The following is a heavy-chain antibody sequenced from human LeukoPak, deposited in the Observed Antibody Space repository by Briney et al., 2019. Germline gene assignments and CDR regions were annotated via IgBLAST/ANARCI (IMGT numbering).Heavy chain of an antibody. D-gene: IGHD7-27*01. CDR1: GYTFTSYY. V-gene: IGHV1-69*13. CDR2: IIPIFGTA. J-gene: IGHJ6*02. CDR3: ARAVTWEDYYYYGMDV. Sequence: GASVKVSCKASGYTFTSYYMHWVRQAPGQGLEWMGGIIPIFGTANYAQKFQGRVTITADESTSTAYMELSSLRSEDTAVYYCARAVTWEDYYYYGMDVWGQGTTVTVSS.